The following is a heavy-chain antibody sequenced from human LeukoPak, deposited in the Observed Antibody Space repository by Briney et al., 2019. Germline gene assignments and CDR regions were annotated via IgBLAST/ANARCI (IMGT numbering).Heavy chain of an antibody. D-gene: IGHD6-6*01. V-gene: IGHV4-34*01. CDR3: ASEYYYYDMDV. Sequence: SETLSLTCAVYGGTFSGYYWTWIRQPPGKGLEWIGEINHSGSTTYNPSLKRRVTISVETSKNQFSLKLSSVTAADTAVYYCASEYYYYDMDVWGQGTTVTVSS. J-gene: IGHJ6*02. CDR1: GGTFSGYY. CDR2: INHSGST.